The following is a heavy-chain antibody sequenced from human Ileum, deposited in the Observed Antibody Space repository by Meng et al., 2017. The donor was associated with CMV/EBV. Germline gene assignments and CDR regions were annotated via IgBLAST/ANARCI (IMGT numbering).Heavy chain of an antibody. CDR2: ISSSGATI. Sequence: GESLKTSCAAAGFTFSYYEMNWVRQAPGKGLEWVSCISSSGATINYADSVKGRFTISRDNAKSSLYLQMNSLRAEDTAVYYCARELSYSYSYYYYGLDVWGQGTTVTVSS. CDR3: ARELSYSYSYYYYGLDV. V-gene: IGHV3-48*03. D-gene: IGHD5-18*01. J-gene: IGHJ6*02. CDR1: GFTFSYYE.